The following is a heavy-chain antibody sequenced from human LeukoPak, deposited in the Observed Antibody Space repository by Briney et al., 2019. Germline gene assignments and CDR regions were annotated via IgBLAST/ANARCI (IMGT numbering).Heavy chain of an antibody. J-gene: IGHJ5*02. Sequence: GGSLRLSCAASGFSFSSYWMDWVRQAPGRGLGWVSRANNDGSETVYPDSVKGRFTISRDNTKKTLYLQMNSLRVEDTAIYYCARGPVGLSALDAWGQGILVTVSP. V-gene: IGHV3-74*01. D-gene: IGHD3-16*01. CDR2: ANNDGSET. CDR3: ARGPVGLSALDA. CDR1: GFSFSSYW.